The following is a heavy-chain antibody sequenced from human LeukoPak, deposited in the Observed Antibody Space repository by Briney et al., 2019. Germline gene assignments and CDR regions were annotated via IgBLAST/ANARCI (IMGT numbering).Heavy chain of an antibody. CDR3: AREFRYYYGSGSYPANWFDP. J-gene: IGHJ5*02. CDR2: IYHSGST. V-gene: IGHV4-38-2*02. D-gene: IGHD3-10*01. Sequence: SETLSLTCAVSGYSISSGYYWGWIRQPPGKGLEWIGSIYHSGSTYYNPSLKSRVTISVDTSKNQFSLKLSSVTAADTAVYYCAREFRYYYGSGSYPANWFDPWGQGTLVTVSS. CDR1: GYSISSGYY.